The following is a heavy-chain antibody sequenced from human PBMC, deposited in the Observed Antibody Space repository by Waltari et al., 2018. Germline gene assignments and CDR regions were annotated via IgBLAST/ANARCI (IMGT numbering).Heavy chain of an antibody. CDR2: TYSRSKVAK. D-gene: IGHD6-13*01. Sequence: QVQLQQSGPGLVKPSQTLSLTCAVSGDSVSVNSAAAWNWIRQSPSRGLELLGSTYSRSKVAKEYALAVRRRITINPDTSKNQFSLHLNSVTPEDTAVYYCARGSSSSFDSWGQGILVTVSS. J-gene: IGHJ4*02. V-gene: IGHV6-1*01. CDR1: GDSVSVNSAAA. CDR3: ARGSSSSFDS.